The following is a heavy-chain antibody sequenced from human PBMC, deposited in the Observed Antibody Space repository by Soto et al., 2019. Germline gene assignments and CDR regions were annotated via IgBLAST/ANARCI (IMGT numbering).Heavy chain of an antibody. J-gene: IGHJ6*02. CDR1: GYTFTSYA. CDR2: INAGNGNT. Sequence: ASVKVSCKASGYTFTSYAMHWVRQAPGQRLEWMGWINAGNGNTKYSQKFQGRVTITRDTSASTAYMELSSLRSEDTAVYYCARAGLGHYYGLGSLLFTDLMEVWGQGTTVTVSS. D-gene: IGHD3-10*01. V-gene: IGHV1-3*01. CDR3: ARAGLGHYYGLGSLLFTDLMEV.